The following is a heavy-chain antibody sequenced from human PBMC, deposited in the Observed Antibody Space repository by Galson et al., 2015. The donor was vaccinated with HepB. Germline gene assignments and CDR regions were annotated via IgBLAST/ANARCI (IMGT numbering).Heavy chain of an antibody. CDR2: VSFDGTNI. CDR3: ARVPVGGTYRHYFDN. Sequence: SLRLSCAASGFSFSVYAMHWVRQAPGKGLEWLAVVSFDGTNIFYADSVKGRFIISRDNSENTLYLQMNSLRTEDTAVYFCARVPVGGTYRHYFDNWGQGTLVTVSS. V-gene: IGHV3-30-3*01. D-gene: IGHD3-16*01. CDR1: GFSFSVYA. J-gene: IGHJ4*02.